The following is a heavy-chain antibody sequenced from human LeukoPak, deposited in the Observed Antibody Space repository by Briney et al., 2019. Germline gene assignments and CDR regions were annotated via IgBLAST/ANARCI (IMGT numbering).Heavy chain of an antibody. CDR3: AKDLDGIAAAASDFDY. V-gene: IGHV3-23*01. D-gene: IGHD6-13*01. CDR1: GFTFSSYA. J-gene: IGHJ4*02. CDR2: ISGSGGST. Sequence: GGSLRLSCAASGFTFSSYAMSWVRQAPGKGLEWVSAISGSGGSTYYADSVKGRFTISRGNSKNTLYLQMNSLRAEDTAVYYCAKDLDGIAAAASDFDYWGQGTLVTVSS.